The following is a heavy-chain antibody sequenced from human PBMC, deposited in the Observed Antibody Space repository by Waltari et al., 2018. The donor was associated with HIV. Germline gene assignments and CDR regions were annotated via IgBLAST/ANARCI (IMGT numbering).Heavy chain of an antibody. Sequence: QVQLVQSGAEVKKPGASVQVSCKASGYPFPGYYIHWVRQAPGQGLEWMGWINPNSGGTNYTQKFQGRVTMTRATSITTAYMELSRLRSDDTAVYYCAKSPGTWSTRDWGQGTLVTVSS. V-gene: IGHV1-2*02. CDR3: AKSPGTWSTRD. D-gene: IGHD1-1*01. CDR2: INPNSGGT. CDR1: GYPFPGYY. J-gene: IGHJ4*02.